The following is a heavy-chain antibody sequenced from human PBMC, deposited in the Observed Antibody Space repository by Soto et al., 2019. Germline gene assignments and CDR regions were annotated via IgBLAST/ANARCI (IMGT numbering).Heavy chain of an antibody. J-gene: IGHJ4*02. V-gene: IGHV3-53*01. CDR1: GFIVGHNY. D-gene: IGHD1-20*01. Sequence: EVQLVESGGGLIQPGGSLRLSCTPSGFIVGHNYMSWVRQAPGTGLEWVSVIYSSGTTYYADSVKGRFTISRDDSKNTLYLQMNSLRADDTAVYYCAGGITGTTFDYWGQGTLVTVSS. CDR3: AGGITGTTFDY. CDR2: IYSSGTT.